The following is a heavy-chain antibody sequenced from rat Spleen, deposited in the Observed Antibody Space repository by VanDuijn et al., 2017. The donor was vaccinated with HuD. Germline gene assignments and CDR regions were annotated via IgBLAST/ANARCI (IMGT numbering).Heavy chain of an antibody. D-gene: IGHD4-3*01. CDR1: GFSLISYA. CDR3: ASRGIDY. Sequence: QVQLKESGPGLVQPSQTLSLTCTVSGFSLISYAVNWIRQPPGKGLEWMGGIWGDGSTNYNSAIKSRLSISRDTSKSQVFLKMNSLQTEDTAMYFCASRGIDYWGQGVMVTVSS. V-gene: IGHV2-13*01. J-gene: IGHJ2*01. CDR2: IWGDGST.